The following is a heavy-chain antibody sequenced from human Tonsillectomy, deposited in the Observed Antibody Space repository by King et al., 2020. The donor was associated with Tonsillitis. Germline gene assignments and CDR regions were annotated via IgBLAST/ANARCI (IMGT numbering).Heavy chain of an antibody. CDR2: IYFSGTT. CDR3: ARAQKDDIMTGYYSYYYYMDV. Sequence: QLQESGPGLVKPSDTLSLTCTVSAGSISSGSYSWGWIRQPPGKGLEWIGSIYFSGTTYYNPSLESRVAISADTCKNQFSLKLTSVTAADTAVYFCARAQKDDIMTGYYSYYYYMDVWGKGTTVTVSS. J-gene: IGHJ6*03. V-gene: IGHV4-39*01. D-gene: IGHD3-9*01. CDR1: AGSISSGSYS.